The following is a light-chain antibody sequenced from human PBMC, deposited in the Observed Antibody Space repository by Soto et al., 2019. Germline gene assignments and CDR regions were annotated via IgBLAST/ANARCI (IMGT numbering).Light chain of an antibody. CDR1: QSISDW. CDR2: KAS. J-gene: IGKJ5*01. V-gene: IGKV1-5*03. CDR3: QQYKSYPIT. Sequence: DIQMTQSPSTLSASVGDRVTITCRTSQSISDWLDWYQQKPGKAPKVLIYKASGLESGVPSRFSGSGSGTEFTLTITSLQPDDFATDYCQQYKSYPITFGQGTRLEIK.